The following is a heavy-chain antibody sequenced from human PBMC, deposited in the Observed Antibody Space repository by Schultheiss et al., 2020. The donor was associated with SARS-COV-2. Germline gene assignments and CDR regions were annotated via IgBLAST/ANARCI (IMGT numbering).Heavy chain of an antibody. V-gene: IGHV1-2*02. D-gene: IGHD3/OR15-3a*01. CDR1: GYTFTSYG. CDR2: INPNSGGT. CDR3: ASYDFYAFDI. J-gene: IGHJ3*02. Sequence: ASVKVSCKASGYTFTSYGISWVRQAPGQGLEWMGWINPNSGGTNYAQKFQGRVTMTRDTSISTAYMELNSLRAEDTAVYYCASYDFYAFDIWGQGTMVTVSS.